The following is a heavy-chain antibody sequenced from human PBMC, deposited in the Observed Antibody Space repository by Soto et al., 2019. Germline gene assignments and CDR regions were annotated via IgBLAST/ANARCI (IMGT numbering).Heavy chain of an antibody. J-gene: IGHJ4*02. D-gene: IGHD6-19*01. Sequence: VASVKVSCKVSGYTLTELSMHWVRQAPGKGLEWMGGFDPEDGETIYAQKFRGRVTMTEDTSTDTAYMELSSLRSEDTAVYYCATGQGQWLVLDYWGQGTLVTVSS. CDR2: FDPEDGET. V-gene: IGHV1-24*01. CDR1: GYTLTELS. CDR3: ATGQGQWLVLDY.